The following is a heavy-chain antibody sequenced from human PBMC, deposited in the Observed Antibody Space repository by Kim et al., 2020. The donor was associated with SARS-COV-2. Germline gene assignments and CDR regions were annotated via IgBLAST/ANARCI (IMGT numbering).Heavy chain of an antibody. CDR1: GGSISSSSYY. V-gene: IGHV4-39*07. CDR2: IYYSGST. D-gene: IGHD6-13*01. CDR3: ARDYGPAQTWQLATPGGMAV. Sequence: SETLSLTCTVSGGSISSSSYYWGWIRQPPGKGLEWIGSIYYSGSTYYNPSLKSRVTISVDTSKNQFSLKLSSVTAADTAVYYCARDYGPAQTWQLATPGGMAVWGQGTTVTVSS. J-gene: IGHJ6*02.